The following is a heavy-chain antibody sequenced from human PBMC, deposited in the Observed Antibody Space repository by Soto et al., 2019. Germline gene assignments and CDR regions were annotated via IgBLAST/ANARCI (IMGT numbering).Heavy chain of an antibody. CDR1: GGSISSGDYY. J-gene: IGHJ6*01. Sequence: SETLSLTCTVSGGSISSGDYYWSWIRQPPGKGLEWIGYIYYSGSTYYNPSLKSRVTISVDTSKNQFSLKLSSVTAADTAVYYCAREGTTVTTNYYYGMDFWGQGTTVTVSS. D-gene: IGHD4-17*01. V-gene: IGHV4-30-4*01. CDR3: AREGTTVTTNYYYGMDF. CDR2: IYYSGST.